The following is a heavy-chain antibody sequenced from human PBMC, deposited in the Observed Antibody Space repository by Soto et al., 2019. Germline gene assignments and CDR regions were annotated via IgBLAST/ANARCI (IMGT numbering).Heavy chain of an antibody. CDR1: GGSISSYY. D-gene: IGHD3-9*01. J-gene: IGHJ6*03. Sequence: QVQLQESGPGLVKPSETLSLTCTVSGGSISSYYWSWIRQPPGKGLEWIGYIYYSGSTNYNPSLKSRVTISVDTSKNQFSLKLSSVTAADTAVYYCARDGRYDILTGYYYYYYMDVWGKGTTVTVSS. V-gene: IGHV4-59*01. CDR3: ARDGRYDILTGYYYYYYMDV. CDR2: IYYSGST.